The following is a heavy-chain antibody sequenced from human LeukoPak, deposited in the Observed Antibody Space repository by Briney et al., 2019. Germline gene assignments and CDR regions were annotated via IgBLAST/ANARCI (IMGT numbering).Heavy chain of an antibody. CDR3: ARAYCSGTTCYRGFDY. V-gene: IGHV5-51*01. CDR1: GYTFTNYW. CDR2: IYPGDSDT. Sequence: PGESLKISRKGSGYTFTNYWIGCVRQMPGKGPEWMGIIYPGDSDTKYRPSFQGQVTISADKSISTAYLQWSSLKASDTAMYYCARAYCSGTTCYRGFDYWGQGTLVTVSS. D-gene: IGHD2-2*02. J-gene: IGHJ4*02.